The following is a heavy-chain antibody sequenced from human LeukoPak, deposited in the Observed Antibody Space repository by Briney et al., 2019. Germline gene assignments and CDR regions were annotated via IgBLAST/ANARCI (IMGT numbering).Heavy chain of an antibody. D-gene: IGHD5-12*01. Sequence: SGGSLRLSCAASELTLSSNYMSWIRPAPGRGLEWVSFIYSGGRTSYADSVKGRFTISRDISKNTVSLLMNSLRVDDTAVYYCVQGQYSGSRSPQYSFHHWGQGTLVTVSS. J-gene: IGHJ1*01. CDR3: VQGQYSGSRSPQYSFHH. CDR1: ELTLSSNY. V-gene: IGHV3-53*01. CDR2: IYSGGRT.